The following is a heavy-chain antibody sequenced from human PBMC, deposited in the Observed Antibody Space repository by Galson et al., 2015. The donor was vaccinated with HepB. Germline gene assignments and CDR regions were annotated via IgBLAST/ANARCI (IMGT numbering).Heavy chain of an antibody. J-gene: IGHJ6*02. CDR2: ISYDGSNK. CDR3: ARKNWIYYYGMDV. Sequence: SLRLSCAASGFTFSSYAMHWVRQAPGKGLEWVAVISYDGSNKYYADSVKGRFTISRDNSKNTLYLQMNSLRAEDTAVYYCARKNWIYYYGMDVWGQGTTVTVSS. D-gene: IGHD1-1*01. V-gene: IGHV3-30-3*01. CDR1: GFTFSSYA.